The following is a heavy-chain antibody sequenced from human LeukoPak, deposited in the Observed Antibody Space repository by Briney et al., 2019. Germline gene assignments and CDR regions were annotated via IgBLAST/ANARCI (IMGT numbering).Heavy chain of an antibody. D-gene: IGHD3-10*01. J-gene: IGHJ4*02. CDR2: IYYSGST. CDR3: ARDQTYSGSGIYTYFDY. Sequence: SETLSLTCTVSGGSISSYYWSWIRQPPGKGLEWIGYIYYSGSTNYNPSLKSRVTISADTSKNHFSLKLTSVTAADTAVYYCARDQTYSGSGIYTYFDYWGQGILVTVSS. CDR1: GGSISSYY. V-gene: IGHV4-59*12.